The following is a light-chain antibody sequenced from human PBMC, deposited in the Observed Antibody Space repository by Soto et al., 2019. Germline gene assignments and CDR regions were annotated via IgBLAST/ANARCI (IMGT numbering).Light chain of an antibody. CDR1: SFNIGANYD. Sequence: QSALTQPPSVSGAPGQGVTISCTGSSFNIGANYDVHWYQHLPGTGPKLLIYGNSNRPSGVPDRFSGSKSGTSASLAITGFQAEDEADYYCQSYDSSLSGSSVFGTGTKVTVL. J-gene: IGLJ1*01. V-gene: IGLV1-40*01. CDR2: GNS. CDR3: QSYDSSLSGSSV.